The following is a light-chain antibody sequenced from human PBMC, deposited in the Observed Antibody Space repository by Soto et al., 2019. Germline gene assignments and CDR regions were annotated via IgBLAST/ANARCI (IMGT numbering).Light chain of an antibody. Sequence: QSVLTQPPSASGTPGQRVTISCSGSSSNIGSNTVNWYQQLPGTAPKLLIYSNNQRPSGVPDRFSGSKSGTSASLAISGLQSEDEADYYCAAWDDSLNGVFGTGTKLTGL. CDR1: SSNIGSNT. CDR2: SNN. J-gene: IGLJ1*01. CDR3: AAWDDSLNGV. V-gene: IGLV1-44*01.